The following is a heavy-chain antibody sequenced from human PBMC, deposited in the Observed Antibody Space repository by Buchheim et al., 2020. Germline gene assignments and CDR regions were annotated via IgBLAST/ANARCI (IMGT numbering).Heavy chain of an antibody. V-gene: IGHV4-34*01. J-gene: IGHJ2*01. D-gene: IGHD1-14*01. CDR1: GGSFSGYY. CDR2: INHSGST. CDR3: ARWYTRDWYFDL. Sequence: QVQLQQWGAGLLKPSETLSLTCAVYGGSFSGYYWSWIRQPPGKGLEWIGEINHSGSTNYNPSLKSRVTITVDTSKNQFSLKLSSVTAADTAVYYCARWYTRDWYFDLWGRGTL.